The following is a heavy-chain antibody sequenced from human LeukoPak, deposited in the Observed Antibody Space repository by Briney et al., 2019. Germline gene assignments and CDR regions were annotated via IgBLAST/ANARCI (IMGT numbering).Heavy chain of an antibody. Sequence: GGSLRLSCAASGFTFSSYSMNWVRQTPGQGLEWVSSITSGSSHIYYADSVKGRFTISRDNAKSSLYLQMNSLRAEDTAVYYCARDPYSGSYGADYYYYMDVWGKGTTVTISS. D-gene: IGHD1-26*01. J-gene: IGHJ6*03. V-gene: IGHV3-21*01. CDR2: ITSGSSHI. CDR3: ARDPYSGSYGADYYYYMDV. CDR1: GFTFSSYS.